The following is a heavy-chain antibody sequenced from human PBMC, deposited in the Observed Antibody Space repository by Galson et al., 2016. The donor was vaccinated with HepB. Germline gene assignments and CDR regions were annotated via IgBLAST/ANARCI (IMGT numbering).Heavy chain of an antibody. Sequence: QSGAEVKKPGESLKISCQGSGYSFAKYWIVWVRQMPGKGLEWMGIIYPGDSDTTYSPSFQGQVTISADKSISTAYLQWSGLKASDTAMYYCAGQVGATHDHWGQGTLVTVSS. CDR3: AGQVGATHDH. CDR1: GYSFAKYW. J-gene: IGHJ4*02. V-gene: IGHV5-51*01. D-gene: IGHD1-26*01. CDR2: IYPGDSDT.